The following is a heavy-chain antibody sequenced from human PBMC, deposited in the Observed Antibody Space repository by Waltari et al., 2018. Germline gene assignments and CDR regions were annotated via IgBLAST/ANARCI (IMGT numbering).Heavy chain of an antibody. J-gene: IGHJ3*02. D-gene: IGHD4-17*01. CDR1: GGTFSSYA. V-gene: IGHV1-69*05. CDR3: ARDPYGGHWDFDI. Sequence: QVQLVQSGAEVKKPGSSVKVSCKASGGTFSSYATSWVRQAPGQGLEWMGGSIPIFGTANYAQKFQGRVTITTDESTSTAYMELSSLRSEDTAVYYCARDPYGGHWDFDIWGQGTMVTVSS. CDR2: SIPIFGTA.